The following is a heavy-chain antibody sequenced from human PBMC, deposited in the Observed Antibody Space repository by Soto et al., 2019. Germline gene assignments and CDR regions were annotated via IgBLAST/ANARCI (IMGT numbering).Heavy chain of an antibody. V-gene: IGHV4-39*01. CDR1: GGSISSSSYY. D-gene: IGHD1-26*01. Sequence: SGTLSLTCTVSGGSISSSSYYWGWIRQPPGKGLEWIGSIYYSGSTYYNPSLKSRVTISVDTSKNQFSLKLSSVTAADTAVYYCARSIVGATKYSFDYWGQGTLVTVSS. J-gene: IGHJ4*02. CDR2: IYYSGST. CDR3: ARSIVGATKYSFDY.